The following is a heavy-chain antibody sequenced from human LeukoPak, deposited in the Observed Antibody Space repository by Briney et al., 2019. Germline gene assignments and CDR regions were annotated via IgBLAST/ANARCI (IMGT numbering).Heavy chain of an antibody. V-gene: IGHV3-48*04. J-gene: IGHJ4*02. D-gene: IGHD6-13*01. CDR3: ARDAPHEYSSSWSGPLDY. Sequence: GGSLRLSRAASGFTFSSYSMNWVRQAPGKGLEWVSYISSSSSTIYYADSVKGRFTISRDNAKNSLYLQMNSLRAEDTAVYYCARDAPHEYSSSWSGPLDYWGQGTLVTVSS. CDR1: GFTFSSYS. CDR2: ISSSSSTI.